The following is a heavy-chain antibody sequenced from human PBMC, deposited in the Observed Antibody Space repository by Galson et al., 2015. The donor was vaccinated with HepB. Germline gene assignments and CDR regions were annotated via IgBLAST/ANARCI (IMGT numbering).Heavy chain of an antibody. V-gene: IGHV1-24*01. J-gene: IGHJ6*02. CDR3: ATDRASITMVRGVPVYYYYGMDV. D-gene: IGHD3-10*01. Sequence: SVKVSCKVSGYTLTELSMHWVRQAPGKGLEWMGGFDPEDGETIYAQKFQGRVTMTEDTSTDTAYMELSSLRSEDTAVYYCATDRASITMVRGVPVYYYYGMDVWGHGTTVTVSS. CDR1: GYTLTELS. CDR2: FDPEDGET.